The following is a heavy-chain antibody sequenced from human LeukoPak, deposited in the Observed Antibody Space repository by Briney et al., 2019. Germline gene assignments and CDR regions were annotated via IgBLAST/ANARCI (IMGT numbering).Heavy chain of an antibody. V-gene: IGHV5-51*01. CDR1: GYSFTSYW. Sequence: GESLKISCKGSGYSFTSYWIAWVRQMPGKGLEWMGIIYPGDSYTTYSPSFQGQVTISADKSISTAYLQWRSLKASDTAMYYCARRSGSDALGIWGQGTMVTVSS. J-gene: IGHJ3*02. CDR2: IYPGDSYT. D-gene: IGHD3-10*01. CDR3: ARRSGSDALGI.